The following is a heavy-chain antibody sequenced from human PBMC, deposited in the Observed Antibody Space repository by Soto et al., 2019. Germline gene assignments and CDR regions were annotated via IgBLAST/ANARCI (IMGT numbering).Heavy chain of an antibody. J-gene: IGHJ6*02. V-gene: IGHV4-61*01. Sequence: QVQLQESGPGLVKPSETLSLTCTVSGGSVSSGSYFWSWIRQPPGKGLEWIGYIYYSGSTKNNPSLKSRIPVAVGTSERLFSLKLSSVAAADTAVYYCARQGGGDASLLGYYDYGMAVWGQGTTVTVSS. CDR2: IYYSGST. CDR1: GGSVSSGSYF. D-gene: IGHD3-16*02. CDR3: ARQGGGDASLLGYYDYGMAV.